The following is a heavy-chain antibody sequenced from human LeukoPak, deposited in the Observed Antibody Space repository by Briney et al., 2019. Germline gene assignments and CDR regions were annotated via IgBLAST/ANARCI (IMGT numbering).Heavy chain of an antibody. D-gene: IGHD2-15*01. J-gene: IGHJ6*03. Sequence: SETLSLTCTVSGGSISSHYWTWIRQSPVKGLEWIGDISNSGSTSYNPSLKSRVTISIDTSKNQFSLKLSSVTAADTAVYYCGRDALVGYFSYYYMDVWGKGTTATVSS. CDR2: ISNSGST. V-gene: IGHV4-59*11. CDR1: GGSISSHY. CDR3: GRDALVGYFSYYYMDV.